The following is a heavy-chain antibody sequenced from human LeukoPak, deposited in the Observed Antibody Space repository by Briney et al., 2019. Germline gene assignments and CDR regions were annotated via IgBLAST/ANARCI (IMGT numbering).Heavy chain of an antibody. CDR3: ARDPPGIAASGTYY. CDR2: IYSRGGT. V-gene: IGHV3-53*01. D-gene: IGHD6-13*01. CDR1: GFTFSTYT. J-gene: IGHJ4*02. Sequence: GGSLRLSCAASGFTFSTYTMYWVRHPPGKRLEWVSLIYSRGGTSYADSVKGRFTISRDSSKNTLSLQMNSLRVEDTAVYYCARDPPGIAASGTYYWGQGTLVTVSS.